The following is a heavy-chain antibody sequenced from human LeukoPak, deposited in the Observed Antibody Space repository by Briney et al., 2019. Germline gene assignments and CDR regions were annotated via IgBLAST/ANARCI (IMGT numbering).Heavy chain of an antibody. J-gene: IGHJ6*02. CDR1: GFTFSDYY. CDR3: ARAGYSSSWYIIDYYGMDV. Sequence: PGGSLRLSCAASGFTFSDYYMSWIRQAPGKGLEWVSYISSSGSTIYYADSVKGRFTISRDNAKNSLYLQMNSLRAEDTAVYYCARAGYSSSWYIIDYYGMDVWGQGTTVTVSS. CDR2: ISSSGSTI. V-gene: IGHV3-11*01. D-gene: IGHD6-13*01.